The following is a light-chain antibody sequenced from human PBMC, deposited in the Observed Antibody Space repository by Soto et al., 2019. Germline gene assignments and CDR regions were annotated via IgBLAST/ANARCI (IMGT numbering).Light chain of an antibody. V-gene: IGLV2-8*01. CDR1: SSDVGAYNY. CDR3: IGYAGTTHAV. Sequence: QSVLTQPPSASGSPGQSITISCTGASSDVGAYNYVSWYQQHPGKAPKLMIYDVSQRPSGVPDRFSGSKSGNTASLTVSGLQAEDEADYYCIGYAGTTHAVFGGGTKLTVL. CDR2: DVS. J-gene: IGLJ2*01.